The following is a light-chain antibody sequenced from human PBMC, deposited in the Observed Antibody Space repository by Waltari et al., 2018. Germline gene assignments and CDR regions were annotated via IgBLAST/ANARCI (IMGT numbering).Light chain of an antibody. CDR1: QSVTSHS. V-gene: IGKV3-20*01. CDR3: QQYDGEVVT. J-gene: IGKJ4*01. Sequence: EIVLTQSPATLSLSPGERATLSCRASQSVTSHSLTWYQQKLGQAPRLLIYGTSSRATGIPDRFSGSGSGTDFTLTISRLEPEDFAIYYCQQYDGEVVTFGGGTKVEIK. CDR2: GTS.